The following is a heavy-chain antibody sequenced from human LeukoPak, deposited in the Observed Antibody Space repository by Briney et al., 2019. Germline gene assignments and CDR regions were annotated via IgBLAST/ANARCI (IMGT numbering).Heavy chain of an antibody. V-gene: IGHV1-18*01. CDR2: ISPYNGNT. Sequence: ASVKVSCKASGYTFTNYGISWVRQAPGQGLEWMGWISPYNGNTNYAQKLQGRVTMTTDTSTTTAYMDLRSLRSDDTAVYYCARGVEQWLVRPLGYWGQGTLVTVSS. D-gene: IGHD6-19*01. CDR3: ARGVEQWLVRPLGY. J-gene: IGHJ4*02. CDR1: GYTFTNYG.